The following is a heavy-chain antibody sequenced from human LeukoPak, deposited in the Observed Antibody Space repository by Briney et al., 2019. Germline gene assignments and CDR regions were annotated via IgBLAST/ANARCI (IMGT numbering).Heavy chain of an antibody. Sequence: GGSLRLSCAASGFTFSSYSMNWVRQAPGKGLEWVSSISSSSSYIYYADSVKGRFTISRDNAKNSLYPQMNSLRAEDTAVYYCARVVSSSSSGFDYWGQGTLVTVSS. CDR2: ISSSSSYI. CDR1: GFTFSSYS. CDR3: ARVVSSSSSGFDY. J-gene: IGHJ4*02. D-gene: IGHD6-6*01. V-gene: IGHV3-21*01.